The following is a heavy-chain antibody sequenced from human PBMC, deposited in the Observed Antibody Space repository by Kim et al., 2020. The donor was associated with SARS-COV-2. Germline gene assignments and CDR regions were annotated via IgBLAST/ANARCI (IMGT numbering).Heavy chain of an antibody. CDR3: ARGGSEPGXYYYYGMDV. CDR2: INHSGST. V-gene: IGHV4-34*01. J-gene: IGHJ6*02. Sequence: SETLSLTCAVYGGSFSGYYWSWIRQPPGKGLEWIGEINHSGSTNYNPSLKSRVTIXVDXSKNQFSRXLXSVTAADTAVYYCARGGSEPGXYYYYGMDVWGQGXXVTVSS. CDR1: GGSFSGYY.